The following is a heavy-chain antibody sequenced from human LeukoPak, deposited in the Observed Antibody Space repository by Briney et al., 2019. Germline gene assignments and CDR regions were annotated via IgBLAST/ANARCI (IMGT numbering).Heavy chain of an antibody. CDR1: GDSISGNYY. CDR3: TRESATLGSTD. D-gene: IGHD3-10*01. CDR2: IFTSGNT. J-gene: IGHJ4*02. V-gene: IGHV4-61*02. Sequence: SETLSLTCTVSGDSISGNYYWNWIRQPAGKGLEWIGRIFTSGNTNYNASLESRVTISLDTSRGQFSLTLSSVTAADTAFYYCTRESATLGSTDWGQGTLVTVSS.